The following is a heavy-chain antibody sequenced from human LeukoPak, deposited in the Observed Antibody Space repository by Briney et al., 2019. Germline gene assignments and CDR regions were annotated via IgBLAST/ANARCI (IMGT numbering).Heavy chain of an antibody. Sequence: GGSLRLSCAASGFTFSSYAMSRVRQAPGKGLEWVSAISGSGGSTYYADSVKGRFTISRDNSKNTLYLQMNSLRAEDTAVYYCAKDLGGGGRDFWSGYYLTYYYYYYGMDVWGQGTTVTVSS. V-gene: IGHV3-23*01. D-gene: IGHD3-3*01. J-gene: IGHJ6*02. CDR2: ISGSGGST. CDR3: AKDLGGGGRDFWSGYYLTYYYYYYGMDV. CDR1: GFTFSSYA.